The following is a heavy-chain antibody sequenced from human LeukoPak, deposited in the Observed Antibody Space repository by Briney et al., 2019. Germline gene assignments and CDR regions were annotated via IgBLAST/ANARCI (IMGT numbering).Heavy chain of an antibody. CDR1: GYTFTSYD. CDR3: ARATNGPFGFPFDY. CDR2: MNPNSGNT. D-gene: IGHD2-8*01. V-gene: IGHV1-8*01. Sequence: GASVKVSCKASGYTFTSYDINWVRQATGQGLEWMGWMNPNSGNTGYAQKFQGRVTMTRNTSISTAYMELSSLRSEDTAVYYCARATNGPFGFPFDYWGQGTLVTVSS. J-gene: IGHJ4*02.